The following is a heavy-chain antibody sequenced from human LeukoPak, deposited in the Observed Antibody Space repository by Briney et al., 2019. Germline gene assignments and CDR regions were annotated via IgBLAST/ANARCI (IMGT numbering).Heavy chain of an antibody. CDR1: GYTFTSYY. CDR2: INPSGGST. V-gene: IGHV1-46*01. J-gene: IGHJ6*03. CDR3: ARDRYLRNWNDHYYYYYMDV. D-gene: IGHD1-1*01. Sequence: ASVKVSCKASGYTFTSYYMHWVRQAPGQGLEWMGIINPSGGSTSYAQKFQGRVTMTRDTSTSTVYMELSSLRSEDTAVYYCARDRYLRNWNDHYYYYYMDVWGKGTTVTVSS.